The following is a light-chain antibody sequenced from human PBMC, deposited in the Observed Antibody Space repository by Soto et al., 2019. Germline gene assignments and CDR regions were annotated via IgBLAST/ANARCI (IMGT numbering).Light chain of an antibody. Sequence: QSVLTQPASVSGSPGQSITISCTGTSSDVGGYNYISWYQQHAGKAPKLMIYDVSSRPSGVSDRFSGSKSGNTASLTISGLQAEDEADYYCSSYTLRGEVFGGGTKVTVL. V-gene: IGLV2-14*01. CDR2: DVS. CDR1: SSDVGGYNY. CDR3: SSYTLRGEV. J-gene: IGLJ2*01.